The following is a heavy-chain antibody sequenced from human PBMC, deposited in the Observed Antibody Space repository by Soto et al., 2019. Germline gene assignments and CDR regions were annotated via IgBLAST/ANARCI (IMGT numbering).Heavy chain of an antibody. J-gene: IGHJ5*02. CDR1: GASISGFY. D-gene: IGHD1-1*01. Sequence: SETLSLTCTVSGASISGFYWSWIRESAGKGLEWIGRIYATGTTDYNPSLKSRVMMSVDTSKKQFSLKLRSVTAADTAVYYCVRHGTKTLRDWFDPWGQGISVTVSS. CDR3: VRHGTKTLRDWFDP. V-gene: IGHV4-4*07. CDR2: IYATGTT.